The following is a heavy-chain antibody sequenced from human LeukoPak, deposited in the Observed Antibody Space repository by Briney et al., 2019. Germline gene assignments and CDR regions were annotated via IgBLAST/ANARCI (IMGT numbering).Heavy chain of an antibody. D-gene: IGHD2-2*01. J-gene: IGHJ4*02. CDR1: GYTLTNYA. Sequence: ASVKVSCKASGYTLTNYALNWVRQAPGQGLEWMGWINTNTGNPTYAQGFTGRFVFSLDTSVNTAYLQISSLKAEDTAIYYCARVQGYCSTTSCYPHYWGQGTLVTLSS. CDR2: INTNTGNP. CDR3: ARVQGYCSTTSCYPHY. V-gene: IGHV7-4-1*02.